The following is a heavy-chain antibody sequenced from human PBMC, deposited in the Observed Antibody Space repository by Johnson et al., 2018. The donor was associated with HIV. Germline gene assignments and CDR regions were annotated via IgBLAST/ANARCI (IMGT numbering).Heavy chain of an antibody. J-gene: IGHJ3*02. CDR3: AKGIAARPPGDAFDI. CDR1: GFTFSSYG. V-gene: IGHV3-74*02. D-gene: IGHD6-6*01. CDR2: INSDGSST. Sequence: VQLVESGGGVVQPGRSLRLSCAASGFTFSSYGMHWVRQAPGKGLVWVSRINSDGSSTSYADSVKGRFTISRDNAKNTLYLQMNSLRAEDTALYYCAKGIAARPPGDAFDIWGQGTMVTVSS.